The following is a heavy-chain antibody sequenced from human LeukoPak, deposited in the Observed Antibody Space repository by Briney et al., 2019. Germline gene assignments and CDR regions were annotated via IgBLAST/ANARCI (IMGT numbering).Heavy chain of an antibody. D-gene: IGHD3-22*01. CDR2: IRSKAYGGTT. CDR3: TRSYDRSGYYPGYFQH. J-gene: IGHJ1*01. Sequence: GRSLRLSCTASGFTFGDYAMTWVRQAPGKGLEWVGFIRSKAYGGTTEYAASVKGRFTISRDDSKSIAYLQMNSLKTEDTAMYYCTRSYDRSGYYPGYFQHWGQGTLVTVSS. V-gene: IGHV3-49*04. CDR1: GFTFGDYA.